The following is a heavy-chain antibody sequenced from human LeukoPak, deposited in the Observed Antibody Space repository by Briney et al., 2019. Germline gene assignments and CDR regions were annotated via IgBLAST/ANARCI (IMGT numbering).Heavy chain of an antibody. D-gene: IGHD1-26*01. V-gene: IGHV1-18*01. J-gene: IGHJ5*02. CDR3: ARAGAMQWFDP. CDR1: GYSFNRYG. Sequence: ASVTVSCMASGYSFNRYGISWVRQAPGQGLEWMGWISAYDGNTKYAQRLQGRVTMTTDTSTSTAYMELRGLRSDDTAVYYCARAGAMQWFDPWGQGTLVTVSS. CDR2: ISAYDGNT.